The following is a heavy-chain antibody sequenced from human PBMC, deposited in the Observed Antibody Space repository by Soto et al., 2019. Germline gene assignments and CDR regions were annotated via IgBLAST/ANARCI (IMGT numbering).Heavy chain of an antibody. V-gene: IGHV3-23*01. CDR2: ITGGGGVT. CDR3: AECTNWPFFFDY. CDR1: GFTFHSYG. Sequence: GGSLRLSCAASGFTFHSYGMSWVRQAPGEGLEWVSAITGGGGVTYYADSVKGRFTISRDNSKNTLYLQMNSLRAEDTAVYYCAECTNWPFFFDYWGQGILVTVSS. J-gene: IGHJ4*02. D-gene: IGHD1-1*01.